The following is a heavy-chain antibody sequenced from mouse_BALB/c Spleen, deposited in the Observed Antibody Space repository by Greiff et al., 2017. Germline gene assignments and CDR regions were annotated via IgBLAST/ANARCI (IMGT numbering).Heavy chain of an antibody. V-gene: IGHV2-9*02. CDR3: ARMRYYRYYYAMDY. J-gene: IGHJ4*01. D-gene: IGHD2-14*01. Sequence: VKLQESGPGLVAPSQSLSITCTVSGFSLTSYGVHWVRQPPGKGLEWLGVIWAGGSTNYNSALMSRLSISKDNSKSQVFLKMNSLQTDDTAMYYCARMRYYRYYYAMDYWGQGTSVTVSS. CDR2: IWAGGST. CDR1: GFSLTSYG.